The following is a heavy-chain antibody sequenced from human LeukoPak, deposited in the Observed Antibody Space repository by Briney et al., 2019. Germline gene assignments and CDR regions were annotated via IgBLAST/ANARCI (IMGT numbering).Heavy chain of an antibody. CDR3: ESAVPRVTIFGWGDACVAY. CDR2: IYYSGST. V-gene: IGHV4-39*01. D-gene: IGHD3-3*01. J-gene: IGHJ4*02. CDR1: GGSISSYCNH. Sequence: SETLTLSCAASGGSISSYCNHWGCIRQPPGKGLEWLGSIYYSGSTYYNPSLKSRVTISVDTSKNQFSLKLSSVTAADTAVYYCESAVPRVTIFGWGDACVAYWGQGTLVTVSS.